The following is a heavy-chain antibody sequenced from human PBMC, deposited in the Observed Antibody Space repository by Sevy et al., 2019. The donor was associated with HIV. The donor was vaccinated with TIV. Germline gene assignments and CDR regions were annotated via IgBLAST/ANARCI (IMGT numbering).Heavy chain of an antibody. CDR1: GFTFSSYG. V-gene: IGHV3-30*18. CDR3: AKAQTAMVTYFDY. Sequence: GGSLRLSCAASGFTFSSYGMHWVRQAPGKGLEWVAVISNDGSNKYYADSVKGRFTISRDNSKNTLYLQMNSLGAEDTAVYYCAKAQTAMVTYFDYWGQGTLVTVSS. J-gene: IGHJ4*02. CDR2: ISNDGSNK. D-gene: IGHD5-18*01.